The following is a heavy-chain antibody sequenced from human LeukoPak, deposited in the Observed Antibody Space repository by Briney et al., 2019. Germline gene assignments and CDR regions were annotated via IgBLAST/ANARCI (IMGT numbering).Heavy chain of an antibody. D-gene: IGHD4-17*01. CDR1: GYSISSGYY. V-gene: IGHV4-61*01. CDR3: ARDLPYGDTDAFDI. J-gene: IGHJ3*02. CDR2: IYYSGST. Sequence: PSETLSLTCAVSGYSISSGYYWSWIRQPPGKGLEWIGYIYYSGSTNYNPSLKSRVTISVDTSKNQFSLKLSSVTAADTAVYYCARDLPYGDTDAFDIWGQGTMVTVSS.